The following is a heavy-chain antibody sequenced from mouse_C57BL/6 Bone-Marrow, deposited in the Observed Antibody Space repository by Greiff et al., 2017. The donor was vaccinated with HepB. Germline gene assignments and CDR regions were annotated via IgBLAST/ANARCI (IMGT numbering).Heavy chain of an antibody. CDR3: TRKYDYQAWFAY. D-gene: IGHD2-4*01. J-gene: IGHJ3*01. CDR2: IDPETGGT. V-gene: IGHV1-15*01. CDR1: GYTFTDYE. Sequence: QVQLKESGAELVRPGASVTLSCKASGYTFTDYEMHWVKQTPVHGLEWIGAIDPETGGTAYNQKFKGKAILTADKSSSTAYMALRSLTSEDSAVYYCTRKYDYQAWFAYWGQGTLVTVSA.